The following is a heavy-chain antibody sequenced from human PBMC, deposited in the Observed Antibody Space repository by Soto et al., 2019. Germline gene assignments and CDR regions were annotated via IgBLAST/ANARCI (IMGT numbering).Heavy chain of an antibody. D-gene: IGHD3-10*01. CDR3: ARPRNIVIWFGELPDV. V-gene: IGHV3-30-3*01. Sequence: QVQLVESGGGVVQPGRSLRLSCAASGFTFSSHAMHWVRQAPGKGLEWVGVISYDGSDKYYAVSVKGRFTISRDNSKNTLYLKMNSLRVEDTAAYYCARPRNIVIWFGELPDVWGQGTTVIVS. J-gene: IGHJ6*02. CDR2: ISYDGSDK. CDR1: GFTFSSHA.